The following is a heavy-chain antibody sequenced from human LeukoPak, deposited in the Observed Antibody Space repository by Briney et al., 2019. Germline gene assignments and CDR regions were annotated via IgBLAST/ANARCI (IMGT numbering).Heavy chain of an antibody. CDR2: ISGSGGST. V-gene: IGHV3-23*01. D-gene: IGHD5-12*01. J-gene: IGHJ6*03. CDR1: GFTFSSYG. CDR3: TTDTHGYGRYYYYYMDV. Sequence: QPGGSLRLSCAASGFTFSSYGMSWVRQAPGKGLEWVSAISGSGGSTYYADSVKGRFTISRDNSKNTLYLQMNSLKTEDTAVYYCTTDTHGYGRYYYYYMDVWGKGTTVTVSS.